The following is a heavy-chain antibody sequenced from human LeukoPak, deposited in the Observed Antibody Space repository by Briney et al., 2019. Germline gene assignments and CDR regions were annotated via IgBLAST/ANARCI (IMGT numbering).Heavy chain of an antibody. Sequence: ASVKVSCKASGYTFTSYGISWVRQAPGQGLEWMGWISAYNGNTNYAQKLQGRVTMTTDTSTSTAYMELRSLRSDDTALYYCAKAGNYYGSGSYAYYYGMDVWGQGTTVTVSS. D-gene: IGHD3-10*01. CDR1: GYTFTSYG. CDR3: AKAGNYYGSGSYAYYYGMDV. V-gene: IGHV1-18*01. J-gene: IGHJ6*02. CDR2: ISAYNGNT.